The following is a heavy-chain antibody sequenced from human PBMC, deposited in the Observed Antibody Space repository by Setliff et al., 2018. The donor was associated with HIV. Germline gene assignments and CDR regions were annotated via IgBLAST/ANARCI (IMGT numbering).Heavy chain of an antibody. D-gene: IGHD1-26*01. Sequence: PSETLSLTCAVYGGSFSGYYWSWIRQPPGKGLEWIGEINHSGSTNYNMSLWSRVTIPLDASRNQSSLELISVTAADTAVYYCAGGPGTTSIDYWAQGTLVTVSS. CDR3: AGGPGTTSIDY. V-gene: IGHV4-34*01. CDR1: GGSFSGYY. J-gene: IGHJ4*02. CDR2: INHSGST.